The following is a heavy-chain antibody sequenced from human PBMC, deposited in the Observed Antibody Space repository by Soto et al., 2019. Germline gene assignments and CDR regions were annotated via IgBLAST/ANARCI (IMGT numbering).Heavy chain of an antibody. Sequence: QITLKESGPTLVRPTQTLTLTCAFSGFSLSTSGVGVGWTRQPPGKALEGLAVIYWDDSKHYSPSLRSRLTITKDTSNNQVVLTMTNMDPMDTGTYYCAHKGPEDWPLDYWGQGTLVTVSS. D-gene: IGHD3-9*01. CDR3: AHKGPEDWPLDY. J-gene: IGHJ4*02. CDR1: GFSLSTSGVG. CDR2: IYWDDSK. V-gene: IGHV2-5*02.